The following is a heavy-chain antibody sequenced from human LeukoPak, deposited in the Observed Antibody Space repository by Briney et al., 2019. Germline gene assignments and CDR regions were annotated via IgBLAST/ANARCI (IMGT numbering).Heavy chain of an antibody. CDR1: GFTFDDYA. D-gene: IGHD3-9*01. CDR2: ISWNSGSI. Sequence: GGSLRLSCAASGFTFDDYAMHWVRQAPGKGLEWVSGISWNSGSIGHADSVKGRFTISRDNAKNSLYLQMNSLRAEDTALYYCAKDLRNYDILTGIDYWGQGTLVTVSS. J-gene: IGHJ4*02. V-gene: IGHV3-9*01. CDR3: AKDLRNYDILTGIDY.